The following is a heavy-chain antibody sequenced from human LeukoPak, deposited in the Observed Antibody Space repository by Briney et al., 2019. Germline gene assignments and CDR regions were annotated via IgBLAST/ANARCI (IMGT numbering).Heavy chain of an antibody. CDR2: IIPIFRTT. J-gene: IGHJ5*02. D-gene: IGHD3-9*01. CDR1: GGTFSSYA. Sequence: SVKVSCKASGGTFSSYAISWVRQAPGQGLEWMGGIIPIFRTTNYAHKFQGRVTITADKSTSTAYMELSSLRSEDTAVYYCASEPPFYDILTGYSPDPWGQGTLVTVSS. CDR3: ASEPPFYDILTGYSPDP. V-gene: IGHV1-69*06.